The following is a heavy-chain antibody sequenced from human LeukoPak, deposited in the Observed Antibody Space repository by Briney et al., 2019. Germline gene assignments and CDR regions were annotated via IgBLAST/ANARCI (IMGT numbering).Heavy chain of an antibody. V-gene: IGHV4-34*01. CDR3: ARAELRAVAGMFATGVSRWFDP. D-gene: IGHD6-19*01. CDR2: INRSGST. J-gene: IGHJ5*02. Sequence: SEMMISTCAVYGGSFSGYYWSWIRQPPGKGLEWIGEINRSGSTNYNPSLKSRVTISVDKSKNQFSLKLSSVTAADTAVYYCARAELRAVAGMFATGVSRWFDPWGRG. CDR1: GGSFSGYY.